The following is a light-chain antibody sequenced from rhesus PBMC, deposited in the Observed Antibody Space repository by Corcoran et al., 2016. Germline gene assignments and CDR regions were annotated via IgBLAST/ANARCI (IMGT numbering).Light chain of an antibody. CDR2: AAS. CDR1: QNIYSN. V-gene: IGKV1S8*01. Sequence: DIQMTQSPSALSASVGDRVTISCRASQNIYSNLAWYKQKPGKAPNLLIYAASSLQSGIPSRFSGSGSENDFGLTISSLQPEDSATFYCQHYYDKPYSFGQGTKVEI. J-gene: IGKJ2*01. CDR3: QHYYDKPYS.